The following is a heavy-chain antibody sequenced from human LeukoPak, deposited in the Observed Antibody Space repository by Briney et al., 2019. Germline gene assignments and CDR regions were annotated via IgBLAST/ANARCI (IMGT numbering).Heavy chain of an antibody. CDR2: IYYSGST. CDR3: ASFLWFGLPDAFDI. CDR1: GGSISSYY. V-gene: IGHV4-59*01. Sequence: SETLSLTCTVSGGSISSYYWSWIRQPPGKGLEWIGYIYYSGSTNYNPSLKSRVTISVDTSKNQFSLKLSSVTAADTAVYYCASFLWFGLPDAFDIWGQGTMVTVSS. D-gene: IGHD3-10*01. J-gene: IGHJ3*02.